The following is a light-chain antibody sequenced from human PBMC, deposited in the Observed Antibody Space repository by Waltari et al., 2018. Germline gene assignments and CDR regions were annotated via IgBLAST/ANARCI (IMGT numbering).Light chain of an antibody. CDR2: QDS. V-gene: IGLV3-21*04. CDR1: NIETKS. Sequence: SYVLAQPPSVSGAPGKTARITCWGKNIETKSVHWYQQRPGQAPVLVIYQDSDRPSGIPDRCSCSNSGSTATLTISRVEAGDEADYYCQVWDSKSDHVIFGGGTKLTVL. J-gene: IGLJ2*01. CDR3: QVWDSKSDHVI.